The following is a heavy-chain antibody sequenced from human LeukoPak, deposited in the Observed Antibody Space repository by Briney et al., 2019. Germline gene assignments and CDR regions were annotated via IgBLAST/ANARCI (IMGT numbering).Heavy chain of an antibody. J-gene: IGHJ3*01. Sequence: QPGGSLRLSCAASGFTFSSYAMTWVRQAPGKGLEWVSAVSGTGGSTFCADSVKGRFTISRDNSKNTLSLQMSSLRAEDTAVYYCAKSKRYCYDSSETWGQGTMVTVSS. V-gene: IGHV3-23*01. D-gene: IGHD3-22*01. CDR3: AKSKRYCYDSSET. CDR1: GFTFSSYA. CDR2: VSGTGGST.